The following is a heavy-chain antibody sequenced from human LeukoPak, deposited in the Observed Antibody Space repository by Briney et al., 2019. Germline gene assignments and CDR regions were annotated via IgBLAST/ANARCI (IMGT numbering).Heavy chain of an antibody. CDR2: IYYSGST. J-gene: IGHJ4*02. Sequence: WLRQPPGKGLEWIGSIYYSGSTYYNPSLKSRVTISVDTSKNQFSLKLSSVTAADTAVYYCASLSYGSGTWGQGTLVTVSS. V-gene: IGHV4-39*01. D-gene: IGHD3-10*01. CDR3: ASLSYGSGT.